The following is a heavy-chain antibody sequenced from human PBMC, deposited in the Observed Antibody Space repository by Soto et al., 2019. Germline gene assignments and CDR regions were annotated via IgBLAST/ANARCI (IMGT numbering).Heavy chain of an antibody. V-gene: IGHV4-59*08. J-gene: IGHJ4*02. CDR1: GGSISSYY. CDR2: IYYTGST. CDR3: GRHPGSGTYPNY. Sequence: SETLSLTCTVSGGSISSYYWSWIRQPPGKGLEWIGYIYYTGSTNYNPSLKSRVTISVDTSKNQFSLKLSSVTAADTAVYYCGRHPGSGTYPNYWGQGTLVTVSS. D-gene: IGHD3-10*01.